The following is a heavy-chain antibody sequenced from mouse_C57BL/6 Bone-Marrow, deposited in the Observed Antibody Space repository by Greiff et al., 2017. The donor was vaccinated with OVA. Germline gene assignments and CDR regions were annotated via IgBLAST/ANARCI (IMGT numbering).Heavy chain of an antibody. J-gene: IGHJ1*03. V-gene: IGHV5-9-1*02. CDR2: ISSGGDYI. CDR1: GFTFSSYA. D-gene: IGHD1-1*01. CDR3: TRDNGSSSYWYFDV. Sequence: DVHLVESGEGLVKPGGSLKLSCAASGFTFSSYAMSWVRQTPEKRLEWVAYISSGGDYIYYADTVKGRFTISRDNARNTLYLQMSSLKSEDTAMYYCTRDNGSSSYWYFDVWGTGTTVTVSS.